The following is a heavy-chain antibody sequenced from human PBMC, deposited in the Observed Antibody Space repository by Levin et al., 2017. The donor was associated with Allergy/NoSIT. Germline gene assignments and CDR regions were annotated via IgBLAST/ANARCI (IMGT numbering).Heavy chain of an antibody. CDR1: GGSISTSTFY. V-gene: IGHV4-39*01. Sequence: PSETLSLTCTFSGGSISTSTFYWAWIRQPPGKGLEWIGSVFYNGSTWYNPSLKSRVTISVDTSKNHFSLKLHSMTAADTAVYFCARHCTGNTCYYYYYYGLEVWGPGTTVTVSS. J-gene: IGHJ6*02. D-gene: IGHD2-8*02. CDR2: VFYNGST. CDR3: ARHCTGNTCYYYYYYGLEV.